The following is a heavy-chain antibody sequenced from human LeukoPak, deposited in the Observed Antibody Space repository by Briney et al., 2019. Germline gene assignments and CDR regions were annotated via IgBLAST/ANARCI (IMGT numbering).Heavy chain of an antibody. D-gene: IGHD5-18*01. J-gene: IGHJ4*02. CDR2: IIPILGIA. V-gene: IGHV1-69*02. CDR3: AGRLHEQLWLDY. Sequence: GASVKVSCKASGGTFSGYTISWVRQAPGQRLEWMGRIIPILGIANYAQKFQGRVTITADKSTSTAYMELSSLRSEDTAVYYCAGRLHEQLWLDYWGQGTLVTVSS. CDR1: GGTFSGYT.